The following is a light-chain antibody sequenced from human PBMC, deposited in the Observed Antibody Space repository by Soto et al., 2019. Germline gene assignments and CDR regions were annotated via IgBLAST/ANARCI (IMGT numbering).Light chain of an antibody. V-gene: IGLV2-14*01. CDR2: EVS. J-gene: IGLJ3*02. CDR1: SSDVGDYNY. CDR3: SSYASSSTWV. Sequence: QSVLTQPASVSGSPGQSITLSCTGTSSDVGDYNYVSWYQQHPGKAPRLIIYEVSYRPSGVSNRFSGSKSGNKASLTISGLQAEDEADYYFSSYASSSTWVFGGGTKLPVL.